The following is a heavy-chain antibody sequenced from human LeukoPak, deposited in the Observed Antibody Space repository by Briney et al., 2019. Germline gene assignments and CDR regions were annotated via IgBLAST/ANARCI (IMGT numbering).Heavy chain of an antibody. J-gene: IGHJ4*02. D-gene: IGHD7-27*01. CDR3: AKSRTGATMGGFDY. CDR1: GFTFSSYA. CDR2: ISGSGVST. Sequence: GGSLRLSCAASGFTFSSYAMSWVRQAPGKGLEWVSAISGSGVSTYYADSVTGRFTISRDNSENTLFLQMDSLRGEDTAVYYCAKSRTGATMGGFDYWGQGTLVTVSS. V-gene: IGHV3-23*01.